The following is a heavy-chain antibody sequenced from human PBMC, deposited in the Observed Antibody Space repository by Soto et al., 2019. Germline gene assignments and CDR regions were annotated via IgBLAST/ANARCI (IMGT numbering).Heavy chain of an antibody. CDR3: VRDSPIWSAFSGHDDIDS. CDR2: SIPMLAIT. D-gene: IGHD5-12*01. V-gene: IGHV1-69*08. CDR1: GGTFSNHI. Sequence: QVQLVQSGAEVKKPGSSVKVSCKASGGTFSNHIITWVRQAPGQGPEWMGRSIPMLAITNYAQKFQGRVTITADKSTTTAYTESSSVRPEDTAMYYCVRDSPIWSAFSGHDDIDSWGQVTLVTFA. J-gene: IGHJ4*02.